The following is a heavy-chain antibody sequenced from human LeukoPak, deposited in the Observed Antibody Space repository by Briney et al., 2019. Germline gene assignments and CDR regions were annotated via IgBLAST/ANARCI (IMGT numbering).Heavy chain of an antibody. D-gene: IGHD1-26*01. CDR1: GFTFTDHS. Sequence: GRSLRLSCAASGFTFTDHSMDWVRQAPGKGLEWVGRCRDKANSYTTEYAASVKGRFTISRDDSKNSLYLQMNSLETEDTAVYYCARLLGANDWGQGTLVTVSS. CDR2: CRDKANSYTT. V-gene: IGHV3-72*01. CDR3: ARLLGAND. J-gene: IGHJ4*02.